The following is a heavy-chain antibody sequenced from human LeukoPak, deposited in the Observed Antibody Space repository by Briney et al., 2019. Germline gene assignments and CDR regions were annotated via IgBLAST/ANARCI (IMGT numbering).Heavy chain of an antibody. J-gene: IGHJ5*02. V-gene: IGHV4-34*01. CDR1: GGSFSGYY. D-gene: IGHD2-15*01. CDR3: ARAPRISNWFDP. Sequence: SETLSLNCAVYGGSFSGYYWSWIRQPPGKGLEWIGEINHSGSTNYNPSLKSLVTISVDTSKTQFSLKLSSVTAADTAVYYCARAPRISNWFDPWGQGTLVTVSS. CDR2: INHSGST.